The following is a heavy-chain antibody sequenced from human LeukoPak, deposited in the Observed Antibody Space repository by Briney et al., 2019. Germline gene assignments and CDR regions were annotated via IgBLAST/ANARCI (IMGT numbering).Heavy chain of an antibody. CDR1: GYTFTGYY. CDR3: ARARSLIHCSSTSCWHYYYMYV. J-gene: IGHJ6*03. CDR2: INPNSGGT. V-gene: IGHV1-2*02. D-gene: IGHD2-2*01. Sequence: GASVKVSCKASGYTFTGYYMHWVRQAPGQGREGMGWINPNSGGTNYAQKFQGRDNITRDTDKSTAYMEKRRVRSDDTAVYYCARARSLIHCSSTSCWHYYYMYVWGKGTTVTVSS.